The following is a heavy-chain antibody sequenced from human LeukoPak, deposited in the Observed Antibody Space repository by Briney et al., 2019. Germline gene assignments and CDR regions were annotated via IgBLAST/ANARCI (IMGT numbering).Heavy chain of an antibody. D-gene: IGHD1-1*01. CDR2: IYSGGST. Sequence: GGSLRLSCAASGFTVSSNHMSWVRQAPGKGLEWVSVIYSGGSTYYADSVKGRFTLSRDSSKNTLYLQMNSLRVEDTAVYYCARGSGGPDYFDYWGQGTLVTVSS. J-gene: IGHJ4*02. CDR1: GFTVSSNH. CDR3: ARGSGGPDYFDY. V-gene: IGHV3-53*01.